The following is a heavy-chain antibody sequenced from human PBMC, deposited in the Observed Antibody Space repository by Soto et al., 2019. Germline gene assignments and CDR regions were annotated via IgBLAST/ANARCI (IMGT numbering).Heavy chain of an antibody. CDR1: GGTFSSYA. D-gene: IGHD2-2*01. CDR3: ARSHGSSTSLEIYYYYYYGMDG. J-gene: IGHJ6*02. Sequence: QVQLVQSGAEVKKPGSSVKVSCKASGGTFSSYAISWVRQAPGQGLEWMGGIIPIPGTANYAQKFQGRVTITADESTSTAYMELSSLRSEDTAVYYCARSHGSSTSLEIYYYYYYGMDGWGQGTTVTVSS. CDR2: IIPIPGTA. V-gene: IGHV1-69*01.